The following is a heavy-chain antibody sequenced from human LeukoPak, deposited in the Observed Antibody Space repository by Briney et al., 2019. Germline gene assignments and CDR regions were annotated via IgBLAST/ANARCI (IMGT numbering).Heavy chain of an antibody. D-gene: IGHD4-17*01. CDR1: GFTFNSYG. J-gene: IGHJ4*02. V-gene: IGHV3-33*01. CDR2: IWYDGSNK. CDR3: ARRSGDYSSPFFY. Sequence: QPGGSLRLSCVASGFTFNSYGIHWVRQAPGKGLEWVAVIWYDGSNKYYADSVKGRFTISRDNSKNTLYLQMNSLRAEDTAVYYCARRSGDYSSPFFYWGQGTLVTVSS.